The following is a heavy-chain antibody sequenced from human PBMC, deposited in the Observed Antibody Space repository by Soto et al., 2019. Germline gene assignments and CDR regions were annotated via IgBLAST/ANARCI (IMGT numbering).Heavy chain of an antibody. CDR1: GGTFSNYA. V-gene: IGHV1-69*15. Sequence: QVHLVQSGAEVKKPGSSVNVSCTASGGTFSNYAITWVRQAPGQGLEWVGRIIPIFGTTNVAQKFQGRVTITADESTTTAYMELSGLRSDDTAVYYCAKDGGADGYFGNWLDPWGQGTLVTVSS. D-gene: IGHD5-12*01. J-gene: IGHJ5*02. CDR2: IIPIFGTT. CDR3: AKDGGADGYFGNWLDP.